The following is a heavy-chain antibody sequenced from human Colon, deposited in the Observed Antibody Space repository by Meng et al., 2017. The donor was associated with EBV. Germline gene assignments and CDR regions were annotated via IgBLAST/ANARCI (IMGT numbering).Heavy chain of an antibody. V-gene: IGHV4-30-4*01. D-gene: IGHD1-7*01. CDR2: IYYSGGT. Sequence: QVQLQESGPGLVXPXXXXXLTCAVSGDSISSGGHYWSWIRQPPGMGPEWIGYIYYSGGTYYNPSLKSRVTMSIDTSKNQFSLKLTSVTAADTAVYYCGRDQGRELINHWGQGTLVTVSS. CDR1: GDSISSGGHY. J-gene: IGHJ4*02. CDR3: GRDQGRELINH.